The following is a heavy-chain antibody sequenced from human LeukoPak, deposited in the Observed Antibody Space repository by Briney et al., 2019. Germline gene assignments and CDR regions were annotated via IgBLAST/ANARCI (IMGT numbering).Heavy chain of an antibody. V-gene: IGHV3-23*01. CDR1: GFTFSSYA. CDR2: ISGSGGST. J-gene: IGHJ4*02. D-gene: IGHD3-16*01. Sequence: GGSLRLSCAASGFTFSSYAMSWVRQAPGKGLEWVSAISGSGGSTYYADSVKGRFTISRDTSKNTLYLQMNSLRAEDPAVYYGSKKGGQRGYFDYWGQGTLVTVSS. CDR3: SKKGGQRGYFDY.